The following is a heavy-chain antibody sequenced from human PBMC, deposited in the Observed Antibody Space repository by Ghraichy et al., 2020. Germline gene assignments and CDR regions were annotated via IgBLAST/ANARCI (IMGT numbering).Heavy chain of an antibody. J-gene: IGHJ4*02. V-gene: IGHV4-34*01. D-gene: IGHD5-24*01. Sequence: SETLSLTCAVYGGSFSGYYWSWIRQPPGKGLEWIGEINHSGSTNYNPSLKSRVTISVDTSKNQFSLKLSSVTAADTAVYYCARVGGWLQLRRGVYYFDYWGQGTLVTVSS. CDR3: ARVGGWLQLRRGVYYFDY. CDR2: INHSGST. CDR1: GGSFSGYY.